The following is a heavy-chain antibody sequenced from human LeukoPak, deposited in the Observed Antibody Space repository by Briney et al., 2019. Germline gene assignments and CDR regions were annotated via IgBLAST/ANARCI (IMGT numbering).Heavy chain of an antibody. CDR1: GGSFSGYY. Sequence: SETLSLTCAVYGGSFSGYYWSWIRQPPGKGLEWIGEINHSGSTNYNPSLKSRVAMSVDTSKNQFSLKLSSVTAADTAMYYCAREGGSSSSLDSRGQGTLVTVSS. CDR2: INHSGST. V-gene: IGHV4-34*01. J-gene: IGHJ4*02. D-gene: IGHD6-13*01. CDR3: AREGGSSSSLDS.